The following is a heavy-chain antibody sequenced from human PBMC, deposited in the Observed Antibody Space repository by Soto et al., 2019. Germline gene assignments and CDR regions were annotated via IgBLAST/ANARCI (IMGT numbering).Heavy chain of an antibody. CDR1: GFTFSTYA. CDR2: ISSDGSNN. CDR3: ARMGWAVAGSYYFDY. D-gene: IGHD6-19*01. Sequence: QVQLVESGGGVVQPGRSLRLSCAASGFTFSTYAMHWVRQAPGKGLEWVAVISSDGSNNYYADSVKGRFTNSRDNSKNTLYLQMNSLRVEDTAVYYCARMGWAVAGSYYFDYWGQGTLVTVSS. V-gene: IGHV3-30-3*01. J-gene: IGHJ4*02.